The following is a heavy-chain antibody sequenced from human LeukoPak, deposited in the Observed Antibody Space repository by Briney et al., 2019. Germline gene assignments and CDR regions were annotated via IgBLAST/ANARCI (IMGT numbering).Heavy chain of an antibody. CDR2: ISWNSGSI. J-gene: IGHJ6*02. CDR3: AKELLYGMDV. Sequence: PGRSLRLSCAASGFTFDDYAMHWVRQAPGKGLEWVSGISWNSGSIGYADSEKGRFTISRDNAKNSLYLQMNSLRAEDTALYYCAKELLYGMDVWGQGTTVTVSS. CDR1: GFTFDDYA. V-gene: IGHV3-9*01.